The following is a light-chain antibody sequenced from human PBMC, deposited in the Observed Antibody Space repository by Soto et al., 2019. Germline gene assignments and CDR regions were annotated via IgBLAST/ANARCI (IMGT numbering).Light chain of an antibody. Sequence: QSALTQPASVSGSPGQSITISCTGTSSDVGGYNYVSWYQQHPGKAPKLIIYVVSNRPSGVSNRFSGSKSGNTASLTISGLQAEDEADYYCASYAGGKNFYVFGTGTKLTVL. CDR3: ASYAGGKNFYV. CDR2: VVS. CDR1: SSDVGGYNY. V-gene: IGLV2-14*01. J-gene: IGLJ1*01.